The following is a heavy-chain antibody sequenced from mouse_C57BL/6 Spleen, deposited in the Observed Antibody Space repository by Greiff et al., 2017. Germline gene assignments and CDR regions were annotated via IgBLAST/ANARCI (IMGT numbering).Heavy chain of an antibody. D-gene: IGHD1-1*01. V-gene: IGHV1-82*01. J-gene: IGHJ2*01. CDR2: IYPGDGDT. CDR1: GYAFSSSW. Sequence: VQLQQSGPELVKPGASVKISCKASGYAFSSSWMNWVKQRPGKGLEWIGRIYPGDGDTNYNGKFKGKATLTADKSSRTAYMHLSSLTSEDSAVYFWARDYYGSRDYFDYWGQGTTLTVSS. CDR3: ARDYYGSRDYFDY.